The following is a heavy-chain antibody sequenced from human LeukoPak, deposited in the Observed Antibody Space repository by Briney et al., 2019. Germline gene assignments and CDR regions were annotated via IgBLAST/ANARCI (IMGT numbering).Heavy chain of an antibody. CDR2: IGIVGDT. Sequence: PGGSLRLSCAASGFTFSTYDFHWVRQVTGKGLEWVSAIGIVGDTHYPDSVKGRFTISRENAKNSVYLQMDSLRAEDTTVYYCAKSFQLRPFDYWGQGTLVTVSS. V-gene: IGHV3-13*01. J-gene: IGHJ4*02. CDR3: AKSFQLRPFDY. CDR1: GFTFSTYD. D-gene: IGHD3-3*01.